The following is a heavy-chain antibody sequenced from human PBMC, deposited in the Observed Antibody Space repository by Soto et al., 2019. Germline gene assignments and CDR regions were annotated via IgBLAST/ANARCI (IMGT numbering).Heavy chain of an antibody. CDR3: VRYCSSTLCNGVATRTFDY. Sequence: DVQLLESGGGLVQPGGSLKLSCVASGFSFDKYAMIWVRQAPGKGQEWVSYISSSGNTVYYADSVKGRFTISRDNTRNSLYLQMNSLRDEDTALYYCVRYCSSTLCNGVATRTFDYWGQGTLVTVSS. D-gene: IGHD2-2*01. CDR1: GFSFDKYA. J-gene: IGHJ4*02. CDR2: ISSSGNTV. V-gene: IGHV3-48*03.